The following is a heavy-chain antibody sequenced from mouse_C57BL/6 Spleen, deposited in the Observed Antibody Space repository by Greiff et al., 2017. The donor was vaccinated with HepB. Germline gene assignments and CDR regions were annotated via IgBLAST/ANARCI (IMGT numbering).Heavy chain of an antibody. D-gene: IGHD2-5*01. J-gene: IGHJ2*01. CDR2: IYPGSGST. CDR3: ARMRYSNDY. V-gene: IGHV1-55*01. Sequence: QVHVKQPGAELVKPGASVKMSCKASGYTFTSYWITWVKQRPGQGLEWIGDIYPGSGSTNYNEKFKSKATLTVDTSSSTAYMQLSSLTSEDSAVYYCARMRYSNDYWGQGTTLTVSS. CDR1: GYTFTSYW.